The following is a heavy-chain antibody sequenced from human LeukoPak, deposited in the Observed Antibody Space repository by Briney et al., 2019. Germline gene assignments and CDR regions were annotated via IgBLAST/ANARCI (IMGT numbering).Heavy chain of an antibody. Sequence: GASVKVSCKASGYTFTSYGISWVRQAPGQGLEWMGWISAYNGNTNYAQKLQGRVTMTTDTSTSTAYMELRSLRSDDTAVYYCARVPAMIVVVGALFDAFDIWGQGTMVTVSS. J-gene: IGHJ3*02. V-gene: IGHV1-18*01. CDR2: ISAYNGNT. D-gene: IGHD3-22*01. CDR1: GYTFTSYG. CDR3: ARVPAMIVVVGALFDAFDI.